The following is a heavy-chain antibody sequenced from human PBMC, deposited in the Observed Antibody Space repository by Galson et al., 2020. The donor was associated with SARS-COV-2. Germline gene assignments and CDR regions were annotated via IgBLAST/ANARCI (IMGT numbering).Heavy chain of an antibody. V-gene: IGHV3-73*01. D-gene: IGHD3-10*01. J-gene: IGHJ6*02. Sequence: GGSLRLSCAASGFTFSGSAMHWVRQASGKGLEWVGRIRSKANSYATAYAASVKGRFTISRDDSKNTAYLQMNSLKTEDTAVYYCTRQNAITMVRGVIHPYYYYGMDVWGQGTTVTVSS. CDR1: GFTFSGSA. CDR2: IRSKANSYAT. CDR3: TRQNAITMVRGVIHPYYYYGMDV.